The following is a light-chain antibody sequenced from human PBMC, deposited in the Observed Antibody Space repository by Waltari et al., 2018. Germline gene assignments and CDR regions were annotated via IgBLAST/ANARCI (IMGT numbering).Light chain of an antibody. CDR1: QSITSH. Sequence: ETVMTQSPAILSVSPGESATLSCRASQSITSHLAWYQQKPGKAPRLLIYGASTRAAGMPARFSGGGSVTEFILTISRLQAEDFATYHCQQYNNWPLYTFGQGTKLEI. CDR3: QQYNNWPLYT. J-gene: IGKJ2*01. CDR2: GAS. V-gene: IGKV3-15*01.